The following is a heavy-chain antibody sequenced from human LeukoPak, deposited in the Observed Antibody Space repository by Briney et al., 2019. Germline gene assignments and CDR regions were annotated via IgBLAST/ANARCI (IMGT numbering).Heavy chain of an antibody. CDR1: GGSFSGDF. CDR2: INHGGST. Sequence: PSETLSLTCAVYGGSFSGDFWSWIRQSPGKGLEWIGEINHGGSTNYNPSLESRVTISVDTSKNEFSLKLSSVTAADTAVYYCARLFSRYYYYMHVWGTGTTVTISS. J-gene: IGHJ6*03. CDR3: ARLFSRYYYYMHV. D-gene: IGHD3-3*01. V-gene: IGHV4-34*01.